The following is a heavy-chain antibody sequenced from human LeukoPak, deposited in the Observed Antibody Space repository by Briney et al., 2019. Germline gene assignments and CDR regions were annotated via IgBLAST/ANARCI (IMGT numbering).Heavy chain of an antibody. CDR3: ARGYWNDYFDY. J-gene: IGHJ4*02. V-gene: IGHV1-69*13. CDR2: IIPIFGTA. Sequence: SVKVSCKASVGTFSSYAISWVRQAPGQGLEWRGGIIPIFGTANYAQKFQGRVTITADESTSTAYMELSSLRSEDTAVYYCARGYWNDYFDYWGQGTLVTVSS. D-gene: IGHD1-1*01. CDR1: VGTFSSYA.